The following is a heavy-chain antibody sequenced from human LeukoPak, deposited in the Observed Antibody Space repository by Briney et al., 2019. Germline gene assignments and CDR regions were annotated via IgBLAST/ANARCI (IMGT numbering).Heavy chain of an antibody. J-gene: IGHJ4*02. CDR3: AKDRGLAFDY. V-gene: IGHV3-23*01. CDR1: GFTFSSYA. CDR2: ISGSGGGT. Sequence: PGGSLRLSCAASGFTFSSYAMSWVRQAPGKGLEWVSAISGSGGGTYYADSVKGRFAISRDNSQNTLYLQMSSLRGDDTAVYYCAKDRGLAFDYWGQGTPVTVTS. D-gene: IGHD3/OR15-3a*01.